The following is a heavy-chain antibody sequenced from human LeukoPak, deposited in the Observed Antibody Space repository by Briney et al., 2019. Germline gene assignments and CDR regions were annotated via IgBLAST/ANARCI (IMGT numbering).Heavy chain of an antibody. J-gene: IGHJ4*02. D-gene: IGHD1-26*01. CDR1: GGSITTSF. CDR3: ARFPYSGNLYLYFDY. CDR2: ITQTVST. V-gene: IGHV4-34*01. Sequence: PSETLSLTSAHPGGSITTSFWCWIRHPPGKGLEWIGEITQTVSTICGPSLQSRVSISRDASKTQLSLKLRSVTAADTAVYYCARFPYSGNLYLYFDYWSQGSLVTVSS.